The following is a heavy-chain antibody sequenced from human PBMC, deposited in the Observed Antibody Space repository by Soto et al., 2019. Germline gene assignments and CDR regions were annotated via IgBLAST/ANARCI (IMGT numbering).Heavy chain of an antibody. D-gene: IGHD6-13*01. CDR2: ISYDGSNK. CDR1: GFTFSSYA. J-gene: IGHJ5*02. CDR3: ARGSLSPGSSSWYGWFDP. Sequence: HPGGSLRLSCAASGFTFSSYAMHWVRQAPGKGLEWVAVISYDGSNKYYADSVKGRFTISRDNAKNSLYLQMNSLRAEDTAVYYCARGSLSPGSSSWYGWFDPWGQGTLVTVSS. V-gene: IGHV3-30-3*01.